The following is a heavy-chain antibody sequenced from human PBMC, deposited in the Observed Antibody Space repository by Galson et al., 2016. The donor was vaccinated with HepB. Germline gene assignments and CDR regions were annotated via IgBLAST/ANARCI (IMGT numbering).Heavy chain of an antibody. Sequence: SLRLSCAASGFTPSNYDMSWVRQAPGKGLQWVSVVRASGNGGCTHYADSVKGRFTISRDNSKNTLYLQMNSLRAEDTAVYYCAILGTYYRDSSDYFTEDFWGQGTLVTVSS. CDR3: AILGTYYRDSSDYFTEDF. V-gene: IGHV3-23*01. CDR2: VRASGNGGCT. CDR1: GFTPSNYD. J-gene: IGHJ4*02. D-gene: IGHD3-22*01.